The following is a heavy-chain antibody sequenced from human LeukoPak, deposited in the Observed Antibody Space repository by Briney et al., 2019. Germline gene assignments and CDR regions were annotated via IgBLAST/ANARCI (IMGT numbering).Heavy chain of an antibody. CDR1: GFTFSNAW. CDR3: ATSGGSH. J-gene: IGHJ4*02. Sequence: GGALTLSCAASGFTFSNAWLSWVRQPPGKGLADLGHIKSKTDGGTTDYAARVKGIFTISRDDSKNTLYLQMNSLKTEDTAVYYCATSGGSHWSQGTLVTVSS. CDR2: IKSKTDGGTT. V-gene: IGHV3-15*01. D-gene: IGHD3-10*01.